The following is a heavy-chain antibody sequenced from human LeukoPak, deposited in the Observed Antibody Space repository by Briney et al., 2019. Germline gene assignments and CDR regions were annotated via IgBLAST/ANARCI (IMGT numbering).Heavy chain of an antibody. V-gene: IGHV3-7*03. CDR1: GFTFSSYW. Sequence: GGSLRLSCAASGFTFSSYWMTWVRQAPGKGLEWVANINQRGSETYYVDSVKGRFTISRDNSKNSLYLQMNSLRAEDTALYYCAKALGQWLAPFDYWGQGTLVTVSS. CDR2: INQRGSET. CDR3: AKALGQWLAPFDY. D-gene: IGHD6-19*01. J-gene: IGHJ4*02.